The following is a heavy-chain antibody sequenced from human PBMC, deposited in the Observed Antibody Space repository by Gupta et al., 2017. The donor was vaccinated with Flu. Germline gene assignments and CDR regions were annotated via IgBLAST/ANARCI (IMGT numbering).Heavy chain of an antibody. CDR2: IPNDGGNV. Sequence: QAPAKGCECFGVIPNDGGNVYYGVSVMGRFTVTRDNSKKTVYLQMSSMGPDDTAVYFCASDLKDGGTTDCSRFYLYNWYDPWGQGTLVTVSS. V-gene: IGHV3-30*03. J-gene: IGHJ5*02. D-gene: IGHD2-15*01. CDR3: ASDLKDGGTTDCSRFYLYNWYDP.